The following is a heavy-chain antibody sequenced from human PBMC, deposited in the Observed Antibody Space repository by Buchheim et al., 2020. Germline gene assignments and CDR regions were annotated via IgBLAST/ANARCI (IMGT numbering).Heavy chain of an antibody. D-gene: IGHD3-22*01. CDR1: GGFISSSGYY. Sequence: QLQLQESGPGLVKPSETLSLTCTVSGGFISSSGYYWGWIRQPPGKGLEWIASVYSSGTTYYNPSLESRITISMDTSRNQFSLRLSSVTAADTAVFYCARDYDSSGHEGDAFDIWGQGT. CDR2: VYSSGTT. V-gene: IGHV4-39*02. J-gene: IGHJ3*02. CDR3: ARDYDSSGHEGDAFDI.